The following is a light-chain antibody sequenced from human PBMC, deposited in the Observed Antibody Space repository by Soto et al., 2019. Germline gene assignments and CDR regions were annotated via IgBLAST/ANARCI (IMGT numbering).Light chain of an antibody. CDR1: QTMTRAY. CDR3: HQYHSPPQT. Sequence: DIALTRSPGTLSLSPGERATLSCRASQTMTRAYLAWYQQKPGQAPRLLIYAASYRATGIPDKFSGSGSGTDFSLTISRLEPEDSAVYYCHQYHSPPQTFGQGTKVDI. CDR2: AAS. V-gene: IGKV3-20*01. J-gene: IGKJ2*01.